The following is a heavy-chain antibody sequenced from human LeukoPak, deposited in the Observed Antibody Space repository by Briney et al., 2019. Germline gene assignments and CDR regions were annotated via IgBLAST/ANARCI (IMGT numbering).Heavy chain of an antibody. CDR3: ARHSQRYGPYYYGMDV. V-gene: IGHV4-59*08. Sequence: SETLSLTCTVSGGSISSYYWGWIRQPPGKGLEWIGYIYYSGSTNYDPSLKSRVTISVDTSKNQFSLKLSSVTAADTAVYYCARHSQRYGPYYYGMDVWGQGTTVTVSS. J-gene: IGHJ6*02. CDR2: IYYSGST. CDR1: GGSISSYY. D-gene: IGHD4-17*01.